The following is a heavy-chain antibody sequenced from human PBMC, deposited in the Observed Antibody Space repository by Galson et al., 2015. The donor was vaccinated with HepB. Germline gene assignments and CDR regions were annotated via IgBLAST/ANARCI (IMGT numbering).Heavy chain of an antibody. CDR1: GYSFTSYW. J-gene: IGHJ3*02. V-gene: IGHV5-51*01. CDR3: ARRPTYCGGDCYSPSYAFDI. CDR2: IYPGDSDT. D-gene: IGHD2-21*02. Sequence: QSGAEVKKPGESLKISCKGSGYSFTSYWIGWVRQMPGKGLEWMGIIYPGDSDTRYSSSFQGQVTISADKSISTAYLQWSSLKASDTAMYYCARRPTYCGGDCYSPSYAFDIWGQGTMVTVSS.